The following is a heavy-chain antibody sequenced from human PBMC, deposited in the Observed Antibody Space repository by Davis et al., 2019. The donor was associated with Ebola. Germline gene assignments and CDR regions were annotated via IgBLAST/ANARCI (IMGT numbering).Heavy chain of an antibody. Sequence: HPQTPSLTCAISGVSLPSGGWNWIRPSPSRGLEWLGRTYYTSKWYSDYAVTMKSQITLNPDTTKNQFYLQLSSVTPEDTAVYYCVRGWGRTGMGVWGQGTTVTVSS. D-gene: IGHD1-26*01. V-gene: IGHV6-1*01. CDR3: VRGWGRTGMGV. CDR1: GVSLPSGG. J-gene: IGHJ6*02. CDR2: TYYTSKWYS.